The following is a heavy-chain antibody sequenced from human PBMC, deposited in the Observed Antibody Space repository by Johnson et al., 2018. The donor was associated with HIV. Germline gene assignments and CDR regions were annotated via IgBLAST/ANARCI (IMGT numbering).Heavy chain of an antibody. D-gene: IGHD5-18*01. CDR2: IKSKTDGGTT. Sequence: EVQLVESGGGLVKPGGSLRLSCAASGFTFSNAWMSWVRQAPGKGLEWVGRIKSKTDGGTTDYAAPVKGRFTISRDDSKNTLYLQMNSLRAEDTALYYCARVPRGYNYGLYAFDMWGQGTMVTVSS. CDR3: ARVPRGYNYGLYAFDM. V-gene: IGHV3-15*01. CDR1: GFTFSNAW. J-gene: IGHJ3*02.